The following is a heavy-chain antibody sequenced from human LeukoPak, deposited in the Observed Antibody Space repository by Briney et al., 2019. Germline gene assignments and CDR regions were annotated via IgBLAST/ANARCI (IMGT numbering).Heavy chain of an antibody. CDR3: ARVRGEIDGSGSYPYYYYMDV. V-gene: IGHV4-61*05. CDR2: GYYSGTN. D-gene: IGHD3-10*01. CDR1: GGSISSSSLY. J-gene: IGHJ6*03. Sequence: AETLSLTCTVSGGSISSSSLYWGCLRQPTGKGLEWTGYGYYSGTNYSNPSLKSRVTISVDTSRDQFSLKLSSVTAADTAVYYCARVRGEIDGSGSYPYYYYMDVWGKGTTVTISS.